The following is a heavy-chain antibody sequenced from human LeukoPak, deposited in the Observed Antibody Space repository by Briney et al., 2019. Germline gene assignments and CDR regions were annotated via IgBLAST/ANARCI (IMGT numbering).Heavy chain of an antibody. J-gene: IGHJ5*02. CDR2: ISYDGSNK. V-gene: IGHV3-30*18. CDR1: GFTFSSYG. Sequence: GGSLRLSCAASGFTFSSYGMHWVRQAPGKGLEWVAVISYDGSNKYYADSVKGRFTISRDNSKNTLYLQMNSLRAEDTAVYYCAKDPSPPPNDYGITRGGWFDPWGQGTLVTVSS. D-gene: IGHD4-17*01. CDR3: AKDPSPPPNDYGITRGGWFDP.